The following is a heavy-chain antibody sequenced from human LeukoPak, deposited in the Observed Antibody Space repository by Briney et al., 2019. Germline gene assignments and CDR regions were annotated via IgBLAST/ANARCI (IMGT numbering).Heavy chain of an antibody. D-gene: IGHD6-13*01. Sequence: PGGSLRLSCAASGFTFSSYSMNWVRQAPGKGLEWVSSISSSSSYIYYAGSMKGRFTISRDNAKNSLYLQMNSLRAEDTAVYYCAREAAAGRDFDYWGQGTLVTVSS. CDR2: ISSSSSYI. J-gene: IGHJ4*02. CDR3: AREAAAGRDFDY. V-gene: IGHV3-21*01. CDR1: GFTFSSYS.